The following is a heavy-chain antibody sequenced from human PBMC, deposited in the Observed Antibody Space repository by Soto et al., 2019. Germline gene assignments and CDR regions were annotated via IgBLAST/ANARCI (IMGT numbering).Heavy chain of an antibody. Sequence: GGSLRLSCAASGFTFSSYGMHWVRQAPGKGLEWVAVIWYDGSNKYYADSAKGRFTISRDNSKNTLYLQMNSLRAEDTAVYYCAKKSGYSYGPDYYYYYMDVWGKGTTVTVSS. CDR2: IWYDGSNK. J-gene: IGHJ6*03. CDR3: AKKSGYSYGPDYYYYYMDV. CDR1: GFTFSSYG. D-gene: IGHD5-18*01. V-gene: IGHV3-33*06.